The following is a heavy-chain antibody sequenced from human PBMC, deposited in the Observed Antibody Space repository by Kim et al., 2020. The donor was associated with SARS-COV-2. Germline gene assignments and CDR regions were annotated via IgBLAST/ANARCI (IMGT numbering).Heavy chain of an antibody. CDR2: ISYDGSNK. CDR1: GFTFSSYG. D-gene: IGHD4-17*01. J-gene: IGHJ6*02. CDR3: AKGTTVLYYYYGMDV. V-gene: IGHV3-30*18. Sequence: GGSLRLSCAASGFTFSSYGMHWVRQAPGKGLEWVAVISYDGSNKYYADTVKGRFTISRDNSKNTLYLQMNSLRAEDTAVYYCAKGTTVLYYYYGMDVWGQGTTVTVSS.